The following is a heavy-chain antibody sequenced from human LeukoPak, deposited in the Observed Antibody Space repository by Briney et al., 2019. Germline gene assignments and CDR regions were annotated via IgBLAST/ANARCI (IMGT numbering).Heavy chain of an antibody. V-gene: IGHV4-61*03. CDR1: GGPISSSSYY. Sequence: PSETLSLTCTVSGGPISSSSYYWGWIRQPPGKALEWIGYIYYTGKTYYNPSLEGRVTILVDTSRNHFSVKLSSVTAADTAVYYCARSQNYYGSGDYWSQGTLVTVSS. CDR3: ARSQNYYGSGDY. D-gene: IGHD3-10*01. J-gene: IGHJ4*02. CDR2: IYYTGKT.